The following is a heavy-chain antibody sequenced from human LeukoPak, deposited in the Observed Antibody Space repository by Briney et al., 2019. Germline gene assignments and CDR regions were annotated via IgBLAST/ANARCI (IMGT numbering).Heavy chain of an antibody. CDR2: ISRSSGHI. Sequence: PGGSLRLSCAASGFTFSSYSMNWVRQAPGKGLEWVSSISRSSGHIYYADSVKGRFTISRDNANNSLYLQMKSLRAEDTAVYYCARTYGEEGGQRFDHWGQGTLVTVSS. D-gene: IGHD2-8*01. J-gene: IGHJ4*02. CDR3: ARTYGEEGGQRFDH. CDR1: GFTFSSYS. V-gene: IGHV3-21*01.